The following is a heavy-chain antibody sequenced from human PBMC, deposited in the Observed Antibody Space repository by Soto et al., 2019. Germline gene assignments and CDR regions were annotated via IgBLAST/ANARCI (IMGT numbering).Heavy chain of an antibody. V-gene: IGHV3-48*03. CDR2: ISSSGSTI. Sequence: GGSLRLSCAASGFTFSSYEMNWVRQAPGKGLEWVSYISSSGSTIYYADSVKGRFTISRDNAKNSLYLQMNSLRAEDTAVYYCARDRAPTVTKHFYYYYGMDVWGQGTTLTVYS. CDR1: GFTFSSYE. CDR3: ARDRAPTVTKHFYYYYGMDV. J-gene: IGHJ6*02. D-gene: IGHD4-4*01.